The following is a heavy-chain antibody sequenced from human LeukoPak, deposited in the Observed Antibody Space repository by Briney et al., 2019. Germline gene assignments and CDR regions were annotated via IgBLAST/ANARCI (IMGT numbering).Heavy chain of an antibody. D-gene: IGHD6-19*01. CDR2: IKQDGSEK. CDR1: GFTFSSYW. CDR3: ASSSGWYVDWFDP. Sequence: GGSLRLSCAASGFTFSSYWMSWVCQAPGKGLEWVANIKQDGSEKYYVDSVKGRFTISRDNAKNSLYLQMNSLRAEDTAVYYCASSSGWYVDWFDPWGQGTLVAVSS. J-gene: IGHJ5*02. V-gene: IGHV3-7*01.